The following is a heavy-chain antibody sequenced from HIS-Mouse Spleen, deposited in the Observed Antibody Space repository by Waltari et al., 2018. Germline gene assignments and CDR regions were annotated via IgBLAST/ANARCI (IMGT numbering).Heavy chain of an antibody. Sequence: QLQLQESGPGLVKPSETLSLTCTVSGGSISSSSYYWGWIRQPPGKGLEWIGSIDYSGSPYYNPALTSRVTISVDPSKNQISTKLSSVTAADTAVYYCAREIPYSSSWYDWYFDLWGRGTLVTVSS. D-gene: IGHD6-13*01. J-gene: IGHJ2*01. CDR3: AREIPYSSSWYDWYFDL. CDR1: GGSISSSSYY. CDR2: IDYSGSP. V-gene: IGHV4-39*07.